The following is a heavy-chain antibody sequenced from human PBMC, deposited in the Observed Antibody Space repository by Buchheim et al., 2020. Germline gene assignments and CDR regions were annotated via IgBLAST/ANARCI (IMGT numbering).Heavy chain of an antibody. CDR2: IKQDEREK. Sequence: EVQLVESGGGLVQPGGSLRLSCAASGFTFTNYWISWVRQAPGKGLEWVANIKQDEREKYYVDSVKGRFTISRDNAKNSLYLQMNSLRAEDTAVYYCARDAYRDRYFDLWGRGTL. CDR3: ARDAYRDRYFDL. V-gene: IGHV3-7*03. CDR1: GFTFTNYW. J-gene: IGHJ2*01. D-gene: IGHD1-1*01.